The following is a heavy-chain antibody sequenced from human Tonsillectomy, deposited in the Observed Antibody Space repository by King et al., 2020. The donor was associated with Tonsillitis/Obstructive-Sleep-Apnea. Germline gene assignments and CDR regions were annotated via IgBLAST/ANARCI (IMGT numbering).Heavy chain of an antibody. Sequence: VQLVESGGGLVQPGGSLRLSCAASGFTFSSYAMSWVRQAPGKGLEWVSAISGSGGSTYYADSVKGRFTISRDNSKNTLYLQMNSLRAEDTAVYYCAKKGLRIAAARGFYDYWGQGTLVTVSS. D-gene: IGHD6-13*01. V-gene: IGHV3-23*04. CDR2: ISGSGGST. CDR1: GFTFSSYA. J-gene: IGHJ4*02. CDR3: AKKGLRIAAARGFYDY.